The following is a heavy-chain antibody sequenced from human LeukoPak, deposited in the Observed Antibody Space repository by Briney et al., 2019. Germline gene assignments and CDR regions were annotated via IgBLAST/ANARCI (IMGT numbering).Heavy chain of an antibody. CDR1: GYTLTGYY. CDR3: ARTQQLVLRSPLDP. V-gene: IGHV1-2*02. D-gene: IGHD6-13*01. CDR2: INPNSGGT. J-gene: IGHJ5*02. Sequence: ASVKVSCKASGYTLTGYYMHWVRQAPGQGLEWMGWINPNSGGTNYAQKFQGRVTMTRDTSISTAYMELSSLRSEDTAVYYCARTQQLVLRSPLDPWGQGTLVTVSS.